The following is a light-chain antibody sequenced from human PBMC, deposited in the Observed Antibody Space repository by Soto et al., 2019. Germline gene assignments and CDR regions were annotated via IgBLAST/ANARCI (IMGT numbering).Light chain of an antibody. V-gene: IGLV2-23*02. J-gene: IGLJ7*01. CDR3: CSYAGSSTLAV. Sequence: QSALTQPASVSGSPGQSITISCTGTSSDVGSYNLVSWYQQHPTKAPKLMIYEVSKRPSGVSNRFSGSKSDNTASLTISGLQAEDEGDYYCCSYAGSSTLAVFGGGTQLTVL. CDR2: EVS. CDR1: SSDVGSYNL.